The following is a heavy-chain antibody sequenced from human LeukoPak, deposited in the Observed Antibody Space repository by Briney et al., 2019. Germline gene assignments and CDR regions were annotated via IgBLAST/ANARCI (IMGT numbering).Heavy chain of an antibody. CDR2: ISGSGGST. D-gene: IGHD3-10*01. J-gene: IGHJ6*04. Sequence: PGGSLRLSCAASGFTFSSYAMSWVRQAPGKGLEWVSAISGSGGSTYYADSVKGRFTISRDNSKNTLYLQMNSLRAEDTAVYYCAREAERITMVRGVMDVWGKGTTVTISS. V-gene: IGHV3-23*01. CDR1: GFTFSSYA. CDR3: AREAERITMVRGVMDV.